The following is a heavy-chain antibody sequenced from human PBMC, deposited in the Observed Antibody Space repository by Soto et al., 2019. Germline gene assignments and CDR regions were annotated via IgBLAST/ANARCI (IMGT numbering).Heavy chain of an antibody. V-gene: IGHV3-23*01. Sequence: GGSLRLSCAASGFTFKNYAMSWVRQAPGKGLEWVSRLSGGGASPYYADSVKGRFTISRDNSKNTLSLQMNNLRAEDTAVYYCAKLSAYQYDSSKYFLDFWGHGTLVTVSS. CDR2: LSGGGASP. CDR3: AKLSAYQYDSSKYFLDF. CDR1: GFTFKNYA. J-gene: IGHJ4*01. D-gene: IGHD2-2*01.